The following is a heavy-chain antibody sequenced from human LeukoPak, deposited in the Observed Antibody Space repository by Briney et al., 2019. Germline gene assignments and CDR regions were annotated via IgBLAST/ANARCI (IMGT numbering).Heavy chain of an antibody. J-gene: IGHJ6*03. V-gene: IGHV4-61*02. CDR3: ARVVATDYYYYMDV. CDR2: IYTSGST. Sequence: SSETLSLTCTVSGGSISSGSYYWSWIRQPAGKGLEWIGRIYTSGSTNYNPSLKSRVTISVDTSKNQFSLKLSSVTAADTAVYYCARVVATDYYYYMDVWGKGTTVTVSS. CDR1: GGSISSGSYY. D-gene: IGHD5-12*01.